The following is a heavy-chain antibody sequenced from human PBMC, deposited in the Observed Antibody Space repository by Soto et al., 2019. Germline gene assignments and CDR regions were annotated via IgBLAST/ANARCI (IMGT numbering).Heavy chain of an antibody. CDR3: ARVYCGGDCFSGGDFDY. J-gene: IGHJ4*02. CDR2: ISVYNGDT. CDR1: GYTFTTYG. Sequence: QVQLVQSGTEVKKAGSAVKVSCKTSGYTFTTYGISWIRQAPGQGLEWIAWISVYNGDTNYAQNVQGRVTMTPDTLTTRAYLELRSLRSDDTAVYYCARVYCGGDCFSGGDFDYWGQGTLVTVS. V-gene: IGHV1-18*01. D-gene: IGHD2-21*01.